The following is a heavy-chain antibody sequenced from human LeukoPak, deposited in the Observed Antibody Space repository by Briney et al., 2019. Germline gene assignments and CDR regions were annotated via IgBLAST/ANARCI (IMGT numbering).Heavy chain of an antibody. CDR3: ARDRTYYYDSSGYYEPRYFDY. J-gene: IGHJ4*02. V-gene: IGHV3-30-3*01. D-gene: IGHD3-22*01. Sequence: GGSLRLSCAASGFTFSSYAMHWVRQAPGKGLEWVAVISYDGSNKYYADSVKGRFTISRDNSKNTLYLQMNSLRAEDTAVYYCARDRTYYYDSSGYYEPRYFDYWGQGTLVTVSS. CDR2: ISYDGSNK. CDR1: GFTFSSYA.